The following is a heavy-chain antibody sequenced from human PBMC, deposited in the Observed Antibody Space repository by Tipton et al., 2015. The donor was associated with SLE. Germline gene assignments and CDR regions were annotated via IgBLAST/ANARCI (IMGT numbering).Heavy chain of an antibody. V-gene: IGHV4-39*02. J-gene: IGHJ4*02. CDR1: GDSISSSSYY. D-gene: IGHD1-26*01. CDR2: IYYSGST. Sequence: TLSLTCTVSGDSISSSSYYWGWIRQPPGKGLEWIGSIYYSGSTYYNPSLKSRVTISVDTSKNHFSLKLSSVTAADTAVYYCARGGWELLRGAFDYWGQGTLVTVSS. CDR3: ARGGWELLRGAFDY.